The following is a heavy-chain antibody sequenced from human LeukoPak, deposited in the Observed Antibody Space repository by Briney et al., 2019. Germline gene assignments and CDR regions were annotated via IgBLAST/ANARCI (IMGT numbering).Heavy chain of an antibody. CDR2: INIDETNA. Sequence: PGGSLTLSCTVSGLTFSHHLMHWVRQAPGGGRVWVSRINIDETNAYADCVSGRLTISRDNAKNTLYLQMNSLRAEDTAVYFCGRGGDGIDVWGQGTTVIVSS. CDR1: GLTFSHHL. CDR3: GRGGDGIDV. V-gene: IGHV3-74*01. J-gene: IGHJ3*01.